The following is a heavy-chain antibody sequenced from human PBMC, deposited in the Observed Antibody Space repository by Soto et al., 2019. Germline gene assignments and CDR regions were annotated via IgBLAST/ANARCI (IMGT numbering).Heavy chain of an antibody. Sequence: ASVKVSCKXSGDTFSSYAISWVRQAPGKGLEWMGKIIPTFGRTNYAQKFQGRLTISADDSTSTAYMELSSLLSEDTAVYYCARDPLSSFAMDVWGQGTTVTVSS. CDR1: GDTFSSYA. CDR2: IIPTFGRT. J-gene: IGHJ6*02. CDR3: ARDPLSSFAMDV. V-gene: IGHV1-69*13. D-gene: IGHD3-10*02.